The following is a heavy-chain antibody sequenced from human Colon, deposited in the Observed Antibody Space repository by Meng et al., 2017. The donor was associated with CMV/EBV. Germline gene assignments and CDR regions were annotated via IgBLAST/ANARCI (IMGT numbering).Heavy chain of an antibody. V-gene: IGHV3-21*01. CDR1: GFTFSDYS. CDR2: ISSSSSHK. CDR3: APWLFNSSLGNY. Sequence: GGSLRLSCAASGFTFSDYSMNWVRQAPGKGLEWVSSISSSSSHKFYADSMKGRVTISRDNAEYSLFLQMTSLRADDTAVYYCAPWLFNSSLGNYWGQGTLVTVSS. D-gene: IGHD3-22*01. J-gene: IGHJ4*02.